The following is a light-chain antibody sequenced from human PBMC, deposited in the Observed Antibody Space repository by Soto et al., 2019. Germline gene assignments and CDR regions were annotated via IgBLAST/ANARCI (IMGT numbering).Light chain of an antibody. CDR3: QQRTNWPPVI. Sequence: EIVLTQSPATLSLSPGERATLSCRASQSVSSYLAWYQQKPGQAPRLLIFDASNRATGIPARFSGSRSGTDFTLTISSLEPEDFAVYYCQQRTNWPPVIFGQGTRLEMK. CDR1: QSVSSY. CDR2: DAS. V-gene: IGKV3-11*01. J-gene: IGKJ5*01.